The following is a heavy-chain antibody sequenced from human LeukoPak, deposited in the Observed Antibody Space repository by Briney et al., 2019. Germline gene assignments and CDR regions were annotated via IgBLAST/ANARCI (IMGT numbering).Heavy chain of an antibody. CDR3: ARAPHGYYDFWFGFDY. J-gene: IGHJ4*02. CDR2: IIPIFGTA. Sequence: VASVKVSCKASGGTFSSYAISWVRQVPGQGLEWMGGIIPIFGTANYAQKFQGRVTITADESTSTAYMELSSLRSEDTAVYYCARAPHGYYDFWFGFDYWGQGTLVTVSS. V-gene: IGHV1-69*01. D-gene: IGHD3-3*01. CDR1: GGTFSSYA.